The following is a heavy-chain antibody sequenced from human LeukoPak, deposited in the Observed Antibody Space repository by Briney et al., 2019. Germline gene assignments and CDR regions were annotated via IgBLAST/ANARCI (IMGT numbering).Heavy chain of an antibody. V-gene: IGHV3-30*04. CDR2: ISYDGSNK. CDR1: GFTFSSYA. J-gene: IGHJ4*02. CDR3: ARVGIAARLYGTSYFDY. D-gene: IGHD6-6*01. Sequence: QTGGSLRLSCAASGFTFSSYAMHWVRQAPGKGLEWVAVISYDGSNKYYADSVKGRFTISRDNSKNMPYLQMNSLRAEDTAVYYCARVGIAARLYGTSYFDYWGQGTLVTVSS.